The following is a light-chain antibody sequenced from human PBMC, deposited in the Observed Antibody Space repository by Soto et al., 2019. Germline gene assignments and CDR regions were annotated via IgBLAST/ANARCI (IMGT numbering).Light chain of an antibody. CDR1: QSVSSD. CDR3: QQYNNWPRT. V-gene: IGKV3-15*01. Sequence: IVMTQSTATMSVSPGKRATISCRASQSVSSDLAWYHQKPGQAPRILIYGASTRATGIPARFSVSGSGTEFTLTINSLQSEDFAVYYCQQYNNWPRTFGQGTKVDIK. CDR2: GAS. J-gene: IGKJ1*01.